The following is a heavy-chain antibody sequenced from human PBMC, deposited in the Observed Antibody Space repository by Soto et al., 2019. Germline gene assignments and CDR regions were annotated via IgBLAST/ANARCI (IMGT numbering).Heavy chain of an antibody. CDR1: GYTFTNYD. CDR3: ARYYGDYVLYYGMDV. CDR2: MNLNSGNT. J-gene: IGHJ6*02. D-gene: IGHD4-17*01. V-gene: IGHV1-8*01. Sequence: GASVKVSCKASGYTFTNYDIHWVRQATGQGLEWMGWMNLNSGNTGYAQKFQGRVTMTRNTSISTAYMELSSLRSEDTAVYYCARYYGDYVLYYGMDVWGQGTTVTVS.